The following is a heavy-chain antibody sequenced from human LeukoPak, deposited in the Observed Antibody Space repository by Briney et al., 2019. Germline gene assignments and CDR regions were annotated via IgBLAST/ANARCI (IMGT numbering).Heavy chain of an antibody. V-gene: IGHV1-2*02. Sequence: GASVKVSCKASGYTFTGYYMHWVRQAPGQGLEWMGWINPNSGGTNYAQKFQGRVTMTRDTSISTAYMELSRLRSDDTAVYYCARDYYYGSGSSWFDPWGQGTLVTVSS. CDR1: GYTFTGYY. CDR2: INPNSGGT. CDR3: ARDYYYGSGSSWFDP. D-gene: IGHD3-10*01. J-gene: IGHJ5*02.